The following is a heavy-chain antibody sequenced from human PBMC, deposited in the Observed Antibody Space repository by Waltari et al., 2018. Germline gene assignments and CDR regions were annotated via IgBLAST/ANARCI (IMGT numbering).Heavy chain of an antibody. CDR1: GYTFTDYY. D-gene: IGHD6-13*01. CDR2: VEPEDCEK. CDR3: ARLLAAAGPYYYYMDV. J-gene: IGHJ6*03. Sequence: EVQLVQSGAEVKKPGATVKISCKASGYTFTDYYMHWVQQAPGKGLEWMGRVEPEDCEKIEAEKFQGRVTITADTSTDTAYMELSSLRSEDTAVYYCARLLAAAGPYYYYMDVWGKGTTVTVSS. V-gene: IGHV1-69-2*01.